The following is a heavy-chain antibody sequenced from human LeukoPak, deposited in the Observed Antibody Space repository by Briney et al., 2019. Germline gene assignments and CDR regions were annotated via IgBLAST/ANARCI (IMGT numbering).Heavy chain of an antibody. Sequence: SETLSLTCTVSGGSISSYYWSWIRQPPGKGLGWIGYIYYSGSANYNPSLKSRVTISVDTSKNQFSLKRSSVTAADTAVYYCARGVTMVRGVMGPNWFDPWGQGTLVTVSS. CDR2: IYYSGSA. CDR3: ARGVTMVRGVMGPNWFDP. J-gene: IGHJ5*02. V-gene: IGHV4-59*01. D-gene: IGHD3-10*01. CDR1: GGSISSYY.